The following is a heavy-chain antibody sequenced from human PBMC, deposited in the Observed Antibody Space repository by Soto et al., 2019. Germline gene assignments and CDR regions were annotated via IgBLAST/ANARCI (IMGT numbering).Heavy chain of an antibody. CDR3: ARSRDGYNLNPIDQ. V-gene: IGHV4-59*01. D-gene: IGHD5-12*01. J-gene: IGHJ4*02. CDR2: FFYTGST. CDR1: TGSTNSFY. Sequence: QVQLQVSGPGRVKPSATLSLSCTVSTGSTNSFYWSWIRQPPGKGLQWLGYFFYTGSTNHNPSLKSRVTISLDMSSNQFSLRLSSVTAADTAMYYCARSRDGYNLNPIDQWGQGLLVTVSS.